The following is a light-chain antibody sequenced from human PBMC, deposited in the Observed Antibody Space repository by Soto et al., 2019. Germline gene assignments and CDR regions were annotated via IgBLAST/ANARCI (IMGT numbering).Light chain of an antibody. CDR2: STN. J-gene: IGLJ3*02. Sequence: QTVVSQEPSFSVSPGETVTLTCGLTSASVLTSYYPSWYQQTPGQAPRTLIYSTNIRSSGVPDRFSGSILGNKAALTITGAQADDESDYYCCSYAGSYTFRFGGGTKLTVL. CDR3: CSYAGSYTFR. V-gene: IGLV8-61*01. CDR1: SASVLTSYY.